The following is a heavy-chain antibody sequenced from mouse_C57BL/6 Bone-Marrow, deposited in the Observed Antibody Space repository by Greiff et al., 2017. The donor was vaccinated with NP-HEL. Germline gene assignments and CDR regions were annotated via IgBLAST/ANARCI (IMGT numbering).Heavy chain of an antibody. J-gene: IGHJ1*03. CDR2: INPSTGGT. CDR1: GYSFTGYY. CDR3: ASSWYYCWGYFDV. D-gene: IGHD1-1*01. Sequence: VQLQQSGPELVKPGASVKISCKASGYSFTGYYMNWVKQSPEKSLEWIGEINPSTGGTTYNQKFKAKATLTVDKSSSTAYMQLKSLTSEDSAVYYCASSWYYCWGYFDVCCTGTTVTVS. V-gene: IGHV1-42*01.